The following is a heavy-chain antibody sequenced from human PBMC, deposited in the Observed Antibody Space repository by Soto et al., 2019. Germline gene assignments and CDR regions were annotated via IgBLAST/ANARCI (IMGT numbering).Heavy chain of an antibody. V-gene: IGHV3-23*01. CDR2: IGGSGGST. CDR1: GFTFSRYA. D-gene: IGHD3-22*01. Sequence: GGSLRLSCAASGFTFSRYAMSWVRQAPGKGLEWVSAIGGSGGSTYYADSVKGRFTISRDNSKNTLYLQMNSLRAEDTAVYYCAKESDYYDSSGPTTFDYWGQGTLVTASS. J-gene: IGHJ4*02. CDR3: AKESDYYDSSGPTTFDY.